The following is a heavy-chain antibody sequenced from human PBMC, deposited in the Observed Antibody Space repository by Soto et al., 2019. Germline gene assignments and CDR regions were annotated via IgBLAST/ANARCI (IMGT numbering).Heavy chain of an antibody. CDR1: GFNFNNYD. CDR3: ARDPSHGSGSYLDY. V-gene: IGHV3-33*01. Sequence: QSGGALRVSCTASGFNFNNYDMHWVRQAPGKGLEWVAVIWYDGSNKYYAVSVKGRFTISRDNSKNTLYLQMSSLRAEDTAVYFCARDPSHGSGSYLDYWGQGTLVTVSS. J-gene: IGHJ4*02. CDR2: IWYDGSNK. D-gene: IGHD3-10*01.